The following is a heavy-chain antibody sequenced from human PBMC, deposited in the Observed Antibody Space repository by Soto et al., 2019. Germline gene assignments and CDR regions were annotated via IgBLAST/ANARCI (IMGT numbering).Heavy chain of an antibody. CDR3: ARDSGIQLWPYYFDY. D-gene: IGHD5-18*01. CDR1: GGSISSSSYY. CDR2: IYYSGST. V-gene: IGHV4-39*07. J-gene: IGHJ4*02. Sequence: SETLSLTCTVSGGSISSSSYYWGWIRQPPGKGLEWIGSIYYSGSTNYNPSLKSRVTISVDTSKNQFSLKLSSVTAADTAVYYCARDSGIQLWPYYFDYWGQGTLVTVSS.